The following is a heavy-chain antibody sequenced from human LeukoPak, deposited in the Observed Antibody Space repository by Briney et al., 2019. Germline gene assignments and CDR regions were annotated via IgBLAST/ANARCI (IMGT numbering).Heavy chain of an antibody. CDR2: ITSSSSYI. CDR3: AKDSLGVGIPTVIGIFDY. D-gene: IGHD2-2*02. V-gene: IGHV3-21*04. J-gene: IGHJ4*02. Sequence: GGSLRLSCAASGFTFTSYNMNWVRQAPGKGLEWVSSITSSSSYIYYADSVKGRFTISRDNTKNTLYLQMYSLRAEDTAVYYCAKDSLGVGIPTVIGIFDYWGQGTLVTVSS. CDR1: GFTFTSYN.